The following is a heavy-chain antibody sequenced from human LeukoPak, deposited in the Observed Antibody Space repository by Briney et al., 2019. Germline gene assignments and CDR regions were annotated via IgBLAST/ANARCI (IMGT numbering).Heavy chain of an antibody. D-gene: IGHD6-19*01. CDR2: ISGYSGNT. V-gene: IGHV1-18*01. Sequence: ASVQVSCKASGYTFTNYGIIWVRQAPGQGLEWMGWISGYSGNTNYAQKFRGRVTMTKDTSTNTVYMDLRSLRSDDTAVYYCARDSRIAVARYGVTGDYWGQGTLVTVSS. J-gene: IGHJ4*02. CDR3: ARDSRIAVARYGVTGDY. CDR1: GYTFTNYG.